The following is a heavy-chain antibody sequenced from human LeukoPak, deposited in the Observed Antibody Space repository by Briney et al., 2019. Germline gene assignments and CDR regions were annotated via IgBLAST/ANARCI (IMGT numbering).Heavy chain of an antibody. CDR3: ARDYYDILTANRQTKSSDFDY. J-gene: IGHJ4*02. Sequence: SGGSLRLSCVASGFTVSSNYMSWVRQAPGKGLEWVSVMFSRDKTYYVDSVKGRFTISRDSSKNTLYLQMNSLSAEDTAVYYCARDYYDILTANRQTKSSDFDYWGQGTLVTVSS. CDR2: MFSRDKT. CDR1: GFTVSSNY. V-gene: IGHV3-66*01. D-gene: IGHD3-9*01.